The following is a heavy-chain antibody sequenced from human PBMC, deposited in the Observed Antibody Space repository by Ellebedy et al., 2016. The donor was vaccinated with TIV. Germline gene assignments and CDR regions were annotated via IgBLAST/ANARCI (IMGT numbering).Heavy chain of an antibody. CDR3: ARGGLYGTSVEGFDY. CDR2: ISSDGRIK. V-gene: IGHV3-30-3*01. CDR1: GFTFSTYA. Sequence: PGGSLRLSCAASGFTFSTYAVHWVRQAPDKGLEWVAVISSDGRIKYYADSVKGRFTMSRDNSKNTLYLQMNSLRPEDTAVYYCARGGLYGTSVEGFDYWGQGTLVTVSS. D-gene: IGHD4-17*01. J-gene: IGHJ4*02.